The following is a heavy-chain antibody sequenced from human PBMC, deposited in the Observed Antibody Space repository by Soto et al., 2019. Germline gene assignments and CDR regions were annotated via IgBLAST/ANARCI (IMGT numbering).Heavy chain of an antibody. Sequence: GGSLRLSCAASGVTVSSNYMSWVRQAPGKGLEWVSVIYSGGSTYYADSVKGRFTISRHNSKNTLYLQMNSLRAEDTAVYYCARDQAYYDFWSGYPNYYYYMDVWGKGTTVTV. CDR1: GVTVSSNY. J-gene: IGHJ6*03. CDR2: IYSGGST. D-gene: IGHD3-3*01. CDR3: ARDQAYYDFWSGYPNYYYYMDV. V-gene: IGHV3-53*04.